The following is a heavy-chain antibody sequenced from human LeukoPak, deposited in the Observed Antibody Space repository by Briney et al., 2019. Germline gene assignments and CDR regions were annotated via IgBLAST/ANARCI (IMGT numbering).Heavy chain of an antibody. D-gene: IGHD1-1*01. CDR1: QFTFNRSW. Sequence: GGSLRLSCADSQFTFNRSWMKWVRQAPGKGLEWVANMDPTGSQKRYVDSVKGRFTISKDNPGASLYLDMHSLRAEDTAIYYCAIWTSGNYWGQGTLVTVSS. J-gene: IGHJ4*02. V-gene: IGHV3-7*01. CDR3: AIWTSGNY. CDR2: MDPTGSQK.